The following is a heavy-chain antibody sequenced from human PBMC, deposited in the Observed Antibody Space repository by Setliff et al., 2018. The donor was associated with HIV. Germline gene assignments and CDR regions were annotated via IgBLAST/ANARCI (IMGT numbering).Heavy chain of an antibody. CDR2: ISYDGNNK. J-gene: IGHJ4*02. V-gene: IGHV3-30*07. Sequence: PGGSLRLSCAASGFSFSSYWMYWVRQAPGKGLEWVAIISYDGNNKYYADSVKGRFTISRDNAKNSLFLQMNSLRAEDTALYYCAREIRAGDYFDYWGQGTLVTVSS. CDR1: GFSFSSYW. D-gene: IGHD6-25*01. CDR3: AREIRAGDYFDY.